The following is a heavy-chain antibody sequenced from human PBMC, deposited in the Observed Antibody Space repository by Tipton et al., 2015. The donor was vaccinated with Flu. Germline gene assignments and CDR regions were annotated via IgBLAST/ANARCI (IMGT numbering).Heavy chain of an antibody. Sequence: PLRLSCAASGFTFSSYAMNWFRRAPGKGLEWVSYISGSGSTRYHADSVKGRFTISRDNAKNSLYLQMNSLRAEDTAIYYCVRGSSGWYRDYFDYWGQGTLVTDSS. CDR2: ISGSGSTR. V-gene: IGHV3-48*03. D-gene: IGHD6-19*01. CDR3: VRGSSGWYRDYFDY. CDR1: GFTFSSYA. J-gene: IGHJ4*02.